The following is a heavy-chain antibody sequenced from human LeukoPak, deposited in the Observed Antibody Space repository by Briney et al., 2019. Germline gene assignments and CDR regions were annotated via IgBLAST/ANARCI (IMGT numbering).Heavy chain of an antibody. CDR3: ARDIGASAWDRLGYY. CDR1: GYTFTSYG. J-gene: IGHJ4*02. D-gene: IGHD6-19*01. Sequence: ASMKVPCKASGYTFTSYGITWVRQAPGQGLEWMGWISAYNGATEYAQNLQGRVTMSTDTSTSTAYMELRSLISDDTAVYYCARDIGASAWDRLGYYWGQGTLVTVSS. V-gene: IGHV1-18*04. CDR2: ISAYNGAT.